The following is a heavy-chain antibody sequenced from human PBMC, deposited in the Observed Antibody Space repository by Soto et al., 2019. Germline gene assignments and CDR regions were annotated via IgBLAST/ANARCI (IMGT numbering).Heavy chain of an antibody. CDR2: IYYSGST. V-gene: IGHV4-59*01. J-gene: IGHJ1*01. Sequence: QVQLQESGPGLVKPSETLSLTCTVSGGSISSYYWSWIRQPPGKGLEWIGYIYYSGSTNYNPSLKQRVTISVDTSKHHYSPMLRSACVVDIELYYCATNYAAGYQGSGGLVYYQSGGQGTMVTVS. CDR3: ATNYAAGYQGSGGLVYYQS. D-gene: IGHD5-18*01. CDR1: GGSISSYY.